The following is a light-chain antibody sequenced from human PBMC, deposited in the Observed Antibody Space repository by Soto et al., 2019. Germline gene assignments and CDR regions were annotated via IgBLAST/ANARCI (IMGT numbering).Light chain of an antibody. Sequence: QSALTQPASVSGSPGQSITISCTGTSSDVGSYNLVSWYQHHPGKAPKLMIYEGSKRPSGVSTRFSGSKSGNTASLTISGLQAEDEADYYCCSSAGSSTLFGGGTKLTVL. V-gene: IGLV2-23*01. J-gene: IGLJ2*01. CDR1: SSDVGSYNL. CDR3: CSSAGSSTL. CDR2: EGS.